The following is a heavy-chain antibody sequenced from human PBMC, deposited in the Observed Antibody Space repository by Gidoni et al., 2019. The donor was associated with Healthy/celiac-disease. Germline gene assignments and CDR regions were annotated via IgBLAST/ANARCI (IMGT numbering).Heavy chain of an antibody. D-gene: IGHD3-22*01. Sequence: EVQLFESGGGLVQPGGSLRLSCAASGFTFSSYAMSGVRQAPGKGLEWVSAISGSGGSTYHADSVKGRFTISRDHSKNTLYLQMNSLRAEDTAVYYCAKEGVRGYYDSSGYYHDAFDIWGQGTMVTVSS. CDR1: GFTFSSYA. CDR2: ISGSGGST. J-gene: IGHJ3*02. CDR3: AKEGVRGYYDSSGYYHDAFDI. V-gene: IGHV3-23*01.